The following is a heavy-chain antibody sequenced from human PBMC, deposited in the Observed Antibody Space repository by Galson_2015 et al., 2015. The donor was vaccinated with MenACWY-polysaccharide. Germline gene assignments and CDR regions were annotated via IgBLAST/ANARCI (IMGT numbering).Heavy chain of an antibody. CDR1: GFTLSHYT. Sequence: SLRLSCAASGFTLSHYTMIWVRQAPGKGLEWISWSGNSDTATFHADSVKGRFSVSRDSANNSLYLQMNSLRVEDSAVYYCARVVRRTLLDPGGPPDYWGQGVLVTVSS. CDR2: SGNSDTAT. CDR3: ARVVRRTLLDPGGPPDY. V-gene: IGHV3-48*03. J-gene: IGHJ4*02. D-gene: IGHD2-21*01.